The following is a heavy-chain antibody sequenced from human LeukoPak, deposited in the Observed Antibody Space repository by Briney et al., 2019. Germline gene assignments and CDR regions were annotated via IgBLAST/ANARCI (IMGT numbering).Heavy chain of an antibody. Sequence: ASVKVSCKASGNTFTGYYMHWVRQAPGQGLEWMGWINPNSGGTNYAQKFQGRVTMTRDTSISTAYMELSRLRSDDTAVYYCARIVDDSSGYYGDYWGQGTLVTVSS. D-gene: IGHD3-22*01. J-gene: IGHJ4*02. CDR3: ARIVDDSSGYYGDY. CDR1: GNTFTGYY. V-gene: IGHV1-2*02. CDR2: INPNSGGT.